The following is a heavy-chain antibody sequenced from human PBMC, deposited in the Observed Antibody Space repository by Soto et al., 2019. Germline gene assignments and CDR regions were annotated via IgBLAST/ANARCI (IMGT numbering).Heavy chain of an antibody. CDR2: LYYGRSA. V-gene: IGHV4-59*01. Sequence: QVQLQESGPGLVKPSETLSLTCAVSGDSISSYYCMWIRQPPGKGLESIGHLYYGRSANYNPSLNSRVTLSVDTSTNQCSLTLSSMTAADTAVYYCALRSMAVVPEYWGQGTLVTVSS. CDR1: GDSISSYY. J-gene: IGHJ4*02. D-gene: IGHD3-22*01. CDR3: ALRSMAVVPEY.